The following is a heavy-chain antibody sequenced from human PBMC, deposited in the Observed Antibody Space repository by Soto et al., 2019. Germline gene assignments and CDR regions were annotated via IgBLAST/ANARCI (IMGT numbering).Heavy chain of an antibody. J-gene: IGHJ4*02. CDR2: IYPGDSDT. CDR1: GYSFTTYW. V-gene: IGHV5-51*01. CDR3: ARKDIAGNSVDF. D-gene: IGHD6-13*01. Sequence: HGESLKISCNASGYSFTTYWIGWVRQMPGKGLEWMGIIYPGDSDTRYSPSFQGQVTISADKSISTAYLQWSSLKASDSAMFYCARKDIAGNSVDFWGQGTLVTVSS.